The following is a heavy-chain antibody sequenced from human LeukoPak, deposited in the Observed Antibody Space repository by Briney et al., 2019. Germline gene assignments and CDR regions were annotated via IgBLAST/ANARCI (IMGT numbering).Heavy chain of an antibody. CDR3: ARDGVDYSFEY. D-gene: IGHD4-11*01. CDR1: GFTFSSYS. CDR2: ISSSSSYI. V-gene: IGHV3-21*04. Sequence: GGSLRLSCAASGFTFSSYSMNWVRQAPGKGLEWVSSISSSSSYIYYADSVKGRFTISGDNAKNSLYLQMNSLRAEDTAVYYCARDGVDYSFEYWGQGTLVTVSS. J-gene: IGHJ4*02.